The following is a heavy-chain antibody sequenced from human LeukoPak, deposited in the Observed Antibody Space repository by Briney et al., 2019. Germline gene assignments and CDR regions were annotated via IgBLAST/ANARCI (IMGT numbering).Heavy chain of an antibody. CDR2: IYTSGST. V-gene: IGHV4-61*02. D-gene: IGHD5-12*01. CDR3: ARAGGYDYLLTY. Sequence: SETLSLTCTVSGGSISSGSYYWSWIRQPAGKGLEWIGRIYTSGSTNYNPSLKSRVTISVDTSKNQFSLKLSSVTAADTAVYYCARAGGYDYLLTYWGQGTLVTVSS. J-gene: IGHJ4*02. CDR1: GGSISSGSYY.